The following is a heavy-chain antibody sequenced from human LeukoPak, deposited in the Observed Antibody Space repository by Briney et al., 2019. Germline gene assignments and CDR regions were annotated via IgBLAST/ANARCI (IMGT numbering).Heavy chain of an antibody. V-gene: IGHV1-2*02. CDR2: INPNSGGT. J-gene: IGHJ3*02. CDR3: ARDRVLRFLEWFPRPDAFDI. Sequence: ASVKVSCKASGYTFTGYYMHWVRQAPGQGLEWMGWINPNSGGTNYAQKFQGRVTMTRDTSISTAYKELSRLRSDDTAVYYCARDRVLRFLEWFPRPDAFDIWGQGTMVTVSS. CDR1: GYTFTGYY. D-gene: IGHD3-3*01.